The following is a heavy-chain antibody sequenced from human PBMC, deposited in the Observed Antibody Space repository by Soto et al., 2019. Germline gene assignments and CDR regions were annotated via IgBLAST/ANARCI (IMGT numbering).Heavy chain of an antibody. Sequence: SVKVSCKASGGTFSRYAISWVRQAPGQGLEWMGGIIPIFGTANYAQKVQGRVTITADESTRTAYMELSSLRSEDTAVYYFARGPLEDIVVVPSAILSDSRPYYYYYCMDVWGQGTTVTVSS. V-gene: IGHV1-69*13. CDR3: ARGPLEDIVVVPSAILSDSRPYYYYYCMDV. CDR2: IIPIFGTA. CDR1: GGTFSRYA. D-gene: IGHD2-2*02. J-gene: IGHJ6*02.